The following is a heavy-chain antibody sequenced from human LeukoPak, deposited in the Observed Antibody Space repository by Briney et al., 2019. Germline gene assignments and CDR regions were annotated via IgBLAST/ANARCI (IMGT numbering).Heavy chain of an antibody. CDR1: GFTFSSYW. Sequence: PGGSLRLSCAASGFTFSSYWMHWARQAPGKGLVWVSRINSDGSSTSYADSVKGRFTISRDNAKNTLYLQMNSLRAEDTAVYYCARSGYSSGWSAVAFDIWGQGTMVTASS. V-gene: IGHV3-74*01. D-gene: IGHD6-19*01. CDR3: ARSGYSSGWSAVAFDI. CDR2: INSDGSST. J-gene: IGHJ3*02.